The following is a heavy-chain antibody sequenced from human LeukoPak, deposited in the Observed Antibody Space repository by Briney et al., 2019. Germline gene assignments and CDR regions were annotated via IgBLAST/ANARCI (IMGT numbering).Heavy chain of an antibody. Sequence: GGSLRLSCAASGFTFSRYWMSWVRQAPGKGLEWVATIKPDGSEKYYVGPVRGRFTVSRDNAKNSLYLQMSSLRAEDTAVYYCAGEAAGVFDSWGQGTLVIVSP. CDR2: IKPDGSEK. D-gene: IGHD6-13*01. V-gene: IGHV3-7*04. CDR3: AGEAAGVFDS. J-gene: IGHJ4*02. CDR1: GFTFSRYW.